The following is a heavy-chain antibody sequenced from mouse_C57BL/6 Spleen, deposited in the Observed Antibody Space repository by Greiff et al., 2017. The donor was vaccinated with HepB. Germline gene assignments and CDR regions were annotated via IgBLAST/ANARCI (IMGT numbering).Heavy chain of an antibody. Sequence: EVQLQQSGPELVKPGASVKISCKASGYTFTDYYMNWVKQSHGKSLEWIGDINPNNGGTSYNQKFKGKATLTVDKSSSTAYMELRSLTSEDSAVYDCARRGMITTVVAEDYWGQGTTLTVSS. CDR3: ARRGMITTVVAEDY. D-gene: IGHD1-1*01. J-gene: IGHJ2*01. CDR2: INPNNGGT. CDR1: GYTFTDYY. V-gene: IGHV1-26*01.